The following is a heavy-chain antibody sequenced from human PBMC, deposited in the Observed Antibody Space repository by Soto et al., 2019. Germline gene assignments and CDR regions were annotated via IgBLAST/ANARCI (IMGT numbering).Heavy chain of an antibody. Sequence: KPSETLSLTCTVSGGSISSGDYYWSWIRQPPGKGLEWIGYIYYSGSTYYNPSLKSRVTISVDTSKNQFSLKLSSVTAADTAVYYCAREEGYSYGYFFYWGQGTLVTVSS. CDR2: IYYSGST. CDR1: GGSISSGDYY. CDR3: AREEGYSYGYFFY. D-gene: IGHD5-18*01. J-gene: IGHJ4*02. V-gene: IGHV4-30-4*01.